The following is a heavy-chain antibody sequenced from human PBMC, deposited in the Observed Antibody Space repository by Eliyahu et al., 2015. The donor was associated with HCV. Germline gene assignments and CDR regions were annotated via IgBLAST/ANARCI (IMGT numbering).Heavy chain of an antibody. D-gene: IGHD3-3*01. Sequence: EVHLLESGGGLVQPGGSLRLSCAASGFTFSNYGMTWVRQAPGKGLEWVSVISGSGGSTNYADSVKGRFTISRDNSKNTLYLQMNSLRAEDTAVYYCAKGFNDFWSGYYTFDYWGQGTLVTVSS. CDR2: ISGSGGST. J-gene: IGHJ4*02. CDR1: GFTFSNYG. CDR3: AKGFNDFWSGYYTFDY. V-gene: IGHV3-23*01.